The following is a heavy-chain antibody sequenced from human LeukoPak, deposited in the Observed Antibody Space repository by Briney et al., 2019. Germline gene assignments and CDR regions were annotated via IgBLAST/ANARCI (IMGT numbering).Heavy chain of an antibody. CDR2: IWSDTTNK. J-gene: IGHJ4*02. Sequence: GRSLRLSCAASGFTFSSYAMHWVRQAPGKGLEWVAVIWSDTTNKYYADSVKGRFTISRDNSKNTLYLQMNSLRAEDTAVYYCARVEGMITGIDYWGQGTLVTVSS. D-gene: IGHD1-20*01. V-gene: IGHV3-33*01. CDR3: ARVEGMITGIDY. CDR1: GFTFSSYA.